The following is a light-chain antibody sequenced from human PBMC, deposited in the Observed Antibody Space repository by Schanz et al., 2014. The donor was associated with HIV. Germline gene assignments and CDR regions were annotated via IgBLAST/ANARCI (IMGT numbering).Light chain of an antibody. Sequence: EIVLTQSPGSLSLSPGGRATLSCGASQRLSSSYLAWYQQKRDQPPRLLIYGASSRATGIPDRFSGSGSGTDFTLTISSLQSEDFAVYYCQQYNNWPLLTFGGGTKVEIK. J-gene: IGKJ4*01. CDR1: QRLSSSY. CDR2: GAS. V-gene: IGKV3-20*01. CDR3: QQYNNWPLLT.